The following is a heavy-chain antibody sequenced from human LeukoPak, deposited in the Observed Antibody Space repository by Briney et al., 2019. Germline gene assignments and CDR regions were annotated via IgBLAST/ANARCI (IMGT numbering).Heavy chain of an antibody. CDR1: GGSFSGYY. V-gene: IGHV4-34*01. CDR3: GRWDRKYSYGLRYWYFDL. J-gene: IGHJ2*01. Sequence: NPSETLSLTCAVYGGSFSGYYWSWIPQPPGKGLEGIGEINHSGSTNYNPSLKSRVTISVDTSKNQFSLKLSSVTAADTAVYYCGRWDRKYSYGLRYWYFDLWGRGTLVTVSS. CDR2: INHSGST. D-gene: IGHD5-18*01.